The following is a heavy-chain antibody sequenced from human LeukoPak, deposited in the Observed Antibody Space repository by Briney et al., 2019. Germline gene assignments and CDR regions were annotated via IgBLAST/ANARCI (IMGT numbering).Heavy chain of an antibody. CDR1: GFSVSNYG. CDR2: IKEDGSDK. Sequence: SLRLSCAPSGFSVSNYGMGWVSHAPGEGRGWVGKIKEDGSDKMYVDSVKGRFTISRDNAKKSLYLQLSGLRAEDTAVYYCAGMFTTSSRSPLLYWGQGALVTVSS. D-gene: IGHD6-6*01. J-gene: IGHJ4*02. V-gene: IGHV3-7*01. CDR3: AGMFTTSSRSPLLY.